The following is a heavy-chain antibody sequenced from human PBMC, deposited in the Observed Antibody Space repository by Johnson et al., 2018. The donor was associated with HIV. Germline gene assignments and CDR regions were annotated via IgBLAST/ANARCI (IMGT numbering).Heavy chain of an antibody. D-gene: IGHD6-13*01. CDR2: IWYDGSNK. CDR3: ATKRVAAADPDDAFDI. CDR1: GFIFSNYG. J-gene: IGHJ3*02. Sequence: QVQLVESGGDVVQPGGSLRLSCAASGFIFSNYGMHWVRQAPGKGLEWVAVIWYDGSNKYYADSVKGRFTISRDNSKNTLYLQMNSLSAEDTAVYYCATKRVAAADPDDAFDIWGQGTMVTVSS. V-gene: IGHV3-33*01.